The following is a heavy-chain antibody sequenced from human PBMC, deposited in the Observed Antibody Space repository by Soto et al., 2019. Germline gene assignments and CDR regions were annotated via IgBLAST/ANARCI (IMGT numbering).Heavy chain of an antibody. CDR2: INPNSGGT. J-gene: IGHJ5*02. D-gene: IGHD3-10*01. CDR1: GYTFTGYY. Sequence: GASVKVSCKASGYTFTGYYMHWVRQAPGQGLEWMGWINPNSGGTNYAQKFQGRVTMTRDTSISTAYMELSRLRSDDTAVYYCARERSITMARGVTSRNWFDPWGQGTLVTVSS. CDR3: ARERSITMARGVTSRNWFDP. V-gene: IGHV1-2*02.